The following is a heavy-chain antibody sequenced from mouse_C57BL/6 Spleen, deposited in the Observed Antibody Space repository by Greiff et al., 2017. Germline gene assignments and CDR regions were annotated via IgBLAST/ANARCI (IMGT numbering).Heavy chain of an antibody. D-gene: IGHD1-1*01. CDR3: ARDHYGSSGYFDV. J-gene: IGHJ1*03. Sequence: QVQLQQPGAELVKPGASVKLSCKASGYTFTSYWMQWVKQRPGQGLEWIGEIDPSDSYTNYNQKFKGKATLTVDTSSSTAYMQLSSRTSEDSAVYYCARDHYGSSGYFDVWGTGTTVTVSS. CDR2: IDPSDSYT. CDR1: GYTFTSYW. V-gene: IGHV1-50*01.